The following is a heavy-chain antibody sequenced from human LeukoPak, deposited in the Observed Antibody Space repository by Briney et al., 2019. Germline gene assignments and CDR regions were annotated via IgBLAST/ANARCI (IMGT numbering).Heavy chain of an antibody. Sequence: SETLSLTCTVSGGSISSYYWSWIRQPPGKGLEWIGDIYYSGSTNYNPSLKSRVTISVDTSKNQFSLKLSSVTAADTAVYYCARAKAAAGTSWFDPWGQGTLVTVSS. J-gene: IGHJ5*02. CDR1: GGSISSYY. CDR3: ARAKAAAGTSWFDP. D-gene: IGHD6-13*01. V-gene: IGHV4-59*01. CDR2: IYYSGST.